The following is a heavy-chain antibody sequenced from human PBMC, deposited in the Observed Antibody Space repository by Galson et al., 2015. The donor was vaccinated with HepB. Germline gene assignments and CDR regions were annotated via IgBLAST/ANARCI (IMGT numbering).Heavy chain of an antibody. V-gene: IGHV6-1*01. J-gene: IGHJ6*02. CDR2: TYYRSKWYN. D-gene: IGHD6-13*01. CDR1: GDSVSSNSAA. Sequence: CAISGDSVSSNSAAWNWIRQSPSRGLEWLGRTYYRSKWYNDYAVSVKSRITINPDTSKNQFSLQLSSVTPEDMAVYYCARGVAAAGRGGWYYYYGMDVWGQGTTVTVSS. CDR3: ARGVAAAGRGGWYYYYGMDV.